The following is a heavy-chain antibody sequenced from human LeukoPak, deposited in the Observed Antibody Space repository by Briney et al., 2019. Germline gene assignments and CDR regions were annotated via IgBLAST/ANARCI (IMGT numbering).Heavy chain of an antibody. CDR2: IVVGSGNT. V-gene: IGHV1-58*01. CDR3: AADRSHFPGTMDV. Sequence: SVKVSCKASGFTFTSSAVQWVRQARGQRLEWIGWIVVGSGNTNYAQKFQERVTITRDMSTSTAYMELSSLRSEDTAVYYCAADRSHFPGTMDVWGKGTTVTVSS. D-gene: IGHD1-1*01. J-gene: IGHJ6*03. CDR1: GFTFTSSA.